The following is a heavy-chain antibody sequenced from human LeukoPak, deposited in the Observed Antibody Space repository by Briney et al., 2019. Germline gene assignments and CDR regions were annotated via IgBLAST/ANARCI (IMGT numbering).Heavy chain of an antibody. CDR2: ISYDGSNK. Sequence: GGSLRLSCAASGFTFSSYAMHWVRQAPGKGLEWVAVISYDGSNKYYADSVKGRFTTSRDNSKNTLYLQMNSLRAEDTAVYYCARVSMVYAMYNWFDPWGQGTLVTVSS. J-gene: IGHJ5*02. D-gene: IGHD2-8*01. V-gene: IGHV3-30-3*01. CDR3: ARVSMVYAMYNWFDP. CDR1: GFTFSSYA.